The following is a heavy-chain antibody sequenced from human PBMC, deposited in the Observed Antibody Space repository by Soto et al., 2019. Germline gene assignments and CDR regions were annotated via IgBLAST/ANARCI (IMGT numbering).Heavy chain of an antibody. V-gene: IGHV3-30*18. D-gene: IGHD3-3*01. CDR2: ISYDGSNK. Sequence: PGGSLRLSCAASGFTFSSHGLHWVRQAPGKGLEWVAVISYDGSNKYYADSVKGRFTISRDNSKNTLYLQMNSLRAEDTAVYYCAKDLDLYYFDYWGQGTLVTVSS. CDR1: GFTFSSHG. CDR3: AKDLDLYYFDY. J-gene: IGHJ4*02.